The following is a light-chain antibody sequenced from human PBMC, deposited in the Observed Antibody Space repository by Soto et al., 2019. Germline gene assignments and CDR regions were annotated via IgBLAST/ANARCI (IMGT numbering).Light chain of an antibody. CDR3: QQYGSSRWT. CDR1: QSVSSSY. V-gene: IGKV3-20*01. Sequence: EIVLTQSPGTLSLSPWERATLSCRASQSVSSSYLAWYQQKPGQAPRLLIYDASTRATGIPDRISGSGSGTDFTLTISRLEPEDFAVYYCQQYGSSRWTFGQGTRVEIK. CDR2: DAS. J-gene: IGKJ1*01.